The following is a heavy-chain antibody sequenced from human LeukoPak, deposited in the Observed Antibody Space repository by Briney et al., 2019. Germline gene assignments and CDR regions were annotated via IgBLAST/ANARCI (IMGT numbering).Heavy chain of an antibody. CDR1: GGPFDNYA. Sequence: SVKVSCKSSGGPFDNYAINWVRQAPGQGLEWMGRIIPSLNRANYAQIRVTITADKSTATAYMELSGLRYEDTAVYYCARQTDRVDDAFDVWGQGTMVTVSS. CDR2: IIPSLNRA. CDR3: ARQTDRVDDAFDV. V-gene: IGHV1-69*04. J-gene: IGHJ3*01. D-gene: IGHD2-21*02.